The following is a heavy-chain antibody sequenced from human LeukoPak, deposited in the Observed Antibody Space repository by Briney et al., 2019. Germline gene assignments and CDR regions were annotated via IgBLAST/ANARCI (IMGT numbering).Heavy chain of an antibody. V-gene: IGHV3-23*01. J-gene: IGHJ6*02. CDR3: TKGGDFTNSWYYYGMDV. CDR2: VSGGVGAT. CDR1: GFTFDMYG. Sequence: GGSLRLSCAASGFTFDMYGISWGRRAPGKGLEWVASVSGGVGATYYSDSVRGRFTISRDNSKKTVSLQLNSLRAEDTAVYYCTKGGDFTNSWYYYGMDVWGQGTTVIVSS. D-gene: IGHD6-13*01.